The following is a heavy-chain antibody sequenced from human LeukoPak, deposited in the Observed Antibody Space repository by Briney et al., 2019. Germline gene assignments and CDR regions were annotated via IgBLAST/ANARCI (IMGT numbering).Heavy chain of an antibody. D-gene: IGHD6-13*01. V-gene: IGHV3-11*04. CDR2: ISSSGSTI. CDR1: GFTFSDYY. J-gene: IGHJ5*02. CDR3: AREGSSSWYGVPHWFDP. Sequence: GGFLRLSCAASGFTFSDYYMSWIRQAPGKGLEWVSYISSSGSTIYYADSVKGRFTISRDNAKNSLYLQMNSLRAEDTAVYYCAREGSSSWYGVPHWFDPWGQGTLVTVSS.